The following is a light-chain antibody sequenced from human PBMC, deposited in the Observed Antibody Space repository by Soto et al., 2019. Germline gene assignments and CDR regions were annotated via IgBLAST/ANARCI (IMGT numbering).Light chain of an antibody. J-gene: IGKJ1*01. CDR2: GTS. CDR1: QNVGSRY. CDR3: QQYGSSPRT. V-gene: IGKV3-20*01. Sequence: EIVLTQSPGTLSLSPGERATLSCRASQNVGSRYLAWYQQKPGQAPRLLIYGTSNRATVIPDRFSGSGSGTDFSLTISSLEPGDLAVYYCQQYGSSPRTFGQGTKVEIK.